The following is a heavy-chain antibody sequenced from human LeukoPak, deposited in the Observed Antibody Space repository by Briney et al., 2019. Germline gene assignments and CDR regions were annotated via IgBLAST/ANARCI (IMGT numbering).Heavy chain of an antibody. CDR3: ATGHSYGYNY. V-gene: IGHV3-74*01. Sequence: GGSLRLSCAASGLTFNIYWMHWVRQAPGKGLVWVSLIKGDGSSTTYMDSVKGRFIISRDNAKNTLYLQMNSLRTEDTAVYYCATGHSYGYNYWGQGTLVTVSP. CDR2: IKGDGSST. D-gene: IGHD5-18*01. CDR1: GLTFNIYW. J-gene: IGHJ4*02.